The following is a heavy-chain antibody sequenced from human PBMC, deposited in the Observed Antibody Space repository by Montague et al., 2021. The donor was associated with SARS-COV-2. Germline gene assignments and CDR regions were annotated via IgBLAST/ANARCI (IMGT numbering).Heavy chain of an antibody. V-gene: IGHV4-59*01. CDR1: GGSISSYY. J-gene: IGHJ4*02. Sequence: SETLSLTCTVSGGSISSYYWSWIWQPPGKGLEWIGYIYYSGSTNYNPSLKSRVTISVDTSKNQFSLKLSSVTAADTAVYYCARVFPRWLQSDPYFDYWGQGTLVTVSS. CDR2: IYYSGST. D-gene: IGHD5-24*01. CDR3: ARVFPRWLQSDPYFDY.